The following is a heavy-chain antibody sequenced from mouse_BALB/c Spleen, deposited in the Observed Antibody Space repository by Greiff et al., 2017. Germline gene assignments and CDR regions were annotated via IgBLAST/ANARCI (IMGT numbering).Heavy chain of an antibody. V-gene: IGHV1-12*01. CDR3: VSYYYGSLYFDY. Sequence: VQLQQPGAELVKPGASVKMSCKASGYTFTSYNMHWVKQTPGQGLEWIGAIYPGNGDTSYNQKFKGKATLTADKSSSTAYMQLSSLTSEDSAVYYCVSYYYGSLYFDYWGQGTTLTVSS. CDR1: GYTFTSYN. D-gene: IGHD1-1*01. CDR2: IYPGNGDT. J-gene: IGHJ2*01.